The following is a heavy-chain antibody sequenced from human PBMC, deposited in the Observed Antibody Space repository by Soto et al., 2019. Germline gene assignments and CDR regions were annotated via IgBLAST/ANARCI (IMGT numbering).Heavy chain of an antibody. J-gene: IGHJ4*02. Sequence: SETLSLTCTVSGASISSGDYYWSWIRQPPGKGLECIGYIFYSGSTHYNPSLKSRVTISVDTSKNQLSLKLSSVTAADTAVFYCARIYGTYYDILTGLWGGHFDYWGQGTQVTVSS. CDR2: IFYSGST. D-gene: IGHD3-9*01. V-gene: IGHV4-30-4*01. CDR1: GASISSGDYY. CDR3: ARIYGTYYDILTGLWGGHFDY.